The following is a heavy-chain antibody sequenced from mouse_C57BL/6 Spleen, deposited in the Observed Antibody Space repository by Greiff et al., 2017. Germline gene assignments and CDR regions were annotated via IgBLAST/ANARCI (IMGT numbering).Heavy chain of an antibody. Sequence: EVQLQQSGAELVRPGASVKLSCTASGFNIKDDYMHWVKQRPEQGLEWIGWIDPENGDTEYASKLQGKATITADTSSNTAYLQLSILTSEDTAVYYCTPLITTVVAPWGQGTLVTVSA. V-gene: IGHV14-4*01. CDR1: GFNIKDDY. CDR3: TPLITTVVAP. J-gene: IGHJ3*01. D-gene: IGHD1-1*01. CDR2: IDPENGDT.